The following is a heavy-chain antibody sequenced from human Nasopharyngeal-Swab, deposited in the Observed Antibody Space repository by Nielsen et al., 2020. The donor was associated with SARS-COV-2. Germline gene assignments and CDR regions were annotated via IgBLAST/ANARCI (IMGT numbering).Heavy chain of an antibody. CDR3: AKGGRYSGYAHRGIDY. V-gene: IGHV3-30*18. J-gene: IGHJ4*02. D-gene: IGHD5-12*01. CDR2: ISYDGSNK. Sequence: WIRQAPGKGLEWVAVISYDGSNKYYADSVKGRFTISRDNSKNTLYLQMNSLRAEDTAVYYCAKGGRYSGYAHRGIDYWGQGTLVTVSS.